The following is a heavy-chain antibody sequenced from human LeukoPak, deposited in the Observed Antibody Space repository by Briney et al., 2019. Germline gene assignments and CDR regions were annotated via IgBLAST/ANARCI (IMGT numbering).Heavy chain of an antibody. CDR1: GGSISPYY. V-gene: IGHV4-59*01. CDR2: IFYSGVT. CDR3: ARAETLAAIYFDF. D-gene: IGHD6-25*01. Sequence: SETLSLTCSVSGGSISPYYWSWVRQPPGKGLEWIGYIFYSGVTTYNPSLKSRVSISLDSPKNQFFLRLTSVTAADTAMYYCARAETLAAIYFDFWGQGRLVTVSS. J-gene: IGHJ4*02.